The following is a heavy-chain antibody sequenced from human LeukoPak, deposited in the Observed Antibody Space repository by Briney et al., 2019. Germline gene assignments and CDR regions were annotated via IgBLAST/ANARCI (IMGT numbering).Heavy chain of an antibody. V-gene: IGHV1-46*01. CDR1: GYTFTSYY. Sequence: ASVKVSCKASGYTFTSYYMHWVRQAPGQGLEWMGIINPSGGSTSYAQKFQGRVTMTRDMSTSTVYMELSSLRSEDTAVYYCASDCSGGSCLDYWGQGTLVTVSS. J-gene: IGHJ4*02. CDR3: ASDCSGGSCLDY. CDR2: INPSGGST. D-gene: IGHD2-15*01.